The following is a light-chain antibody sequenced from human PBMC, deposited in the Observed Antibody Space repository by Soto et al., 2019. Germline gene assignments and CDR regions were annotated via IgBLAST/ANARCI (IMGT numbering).Light chain of an antibody. CDR2: YIS. CDR1: QSAGNF. V-gene: IGKV3D-15*01. CDR3: QQHNQWPIT. J-gene: IGKJ5*01. Sequence: EIGMSQSPATLSVSPGETASLSCRASQSAGNFLAWYQQKPGQAPRLLIYYISTRATGIPARFSGSGSGTEFTLTINSLQSEDSAVYYCQQHNQWPITFGQGTLLEI.